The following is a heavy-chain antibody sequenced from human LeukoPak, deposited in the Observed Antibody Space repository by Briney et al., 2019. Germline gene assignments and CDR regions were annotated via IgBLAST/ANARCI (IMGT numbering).Heavy chain of an antibody. Sequence: SETLSLTCTVSGGSISSSSYYWGWIRQPPGKGLEWIGSIYYSGSTYYNPSLKSRVTISVDTSKNQFSLELSSVTAADTAVYYCASVCGSYSDYWGQGTLVTVSS. CDR1: GGSISSSSYY. D-gene: IGHD3-16*01. CDR3: ASVCGSYSDY. CDR2: IYYSGST. J-gene: IGHJ4*02. V-gene: IGHV4-39*07.